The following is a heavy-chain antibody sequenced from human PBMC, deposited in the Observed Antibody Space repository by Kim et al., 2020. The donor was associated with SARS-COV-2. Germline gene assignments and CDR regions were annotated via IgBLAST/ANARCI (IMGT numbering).Heavy chain of an antibody. V-gene: IGHV3-30*04. J-gene: IGHJ4*01. CDR3: ARNTYYYDSSGSFFDY. D-gene: IGHD3-22*01. Sequence: GGSLRLSCAASGFTFSSYAMHWVRQAPGKGLEWVAVISYNGSNKYYADSVKGRCTISRDNSKNTLNLQMNSLRAEDTAVYYCARNTYYYDSSGSFFDYWG. CDR2: ISYNGSNK. CDR1: GFTFSSYA.